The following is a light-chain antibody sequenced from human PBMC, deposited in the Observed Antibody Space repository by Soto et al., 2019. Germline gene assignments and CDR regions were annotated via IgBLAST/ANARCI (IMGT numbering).Light chain of an antibody. Sequence: DIQLTQSPSFLSPSIGESVTITCRASQVISTSLAWYQVKPGKAPKLLIYAASTLESGVPSRFSATVSGTEFSLTITSLQPADVATYYCQQLFDSPITFGQGTRLEIK. CDR2: AAS. CDR1: QVISTS. J-gene: IGKJ5*01. CDR3: QQLFDSPIT. V-gene: IGKV1-9*01.